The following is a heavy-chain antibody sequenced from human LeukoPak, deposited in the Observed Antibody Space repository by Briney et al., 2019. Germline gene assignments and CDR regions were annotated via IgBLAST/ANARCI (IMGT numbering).Heavy chain of an antibody. CDR3: ARADAREYSYGPAKSPKFDY. CDR1: GYTFTSYA. V-gene: IGHV1-3*01. Sequence: ASVKVSCEASGYTFTSYAMHWVRQAPGQRLEWMGWINAGNGNTKYSQKFQGRVTITRDTSASTAYMELSSLRSEDTAVYYCARADAREYSYGPAKSPKFDYWGQGTLVTVSS. J-gene: IGHJ4*02. CDR2: INAGNGNT. D-gene: IGHD5-18*01.